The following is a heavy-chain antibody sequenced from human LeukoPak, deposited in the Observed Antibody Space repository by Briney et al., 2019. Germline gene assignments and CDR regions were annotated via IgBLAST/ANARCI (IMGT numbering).Heavy chain of an antibody. V-gene: IGHV3-23*03. Sequence: PGGSLRLSCAASGFTFSSYAMSWVRQAPGKGLEWVSVVYSGGSTYYADSVKGRFTISRDKSKNTLYLQMNSLRAEDTAVYHCASSGNYYGAFDIWGQGTMVTVSS. CDR2: VYSGGST. CDR1: GFTFSSYA. D-gene: IGHD1-26*01. CDR3: ASSGNYYGAFDI. J-gene: IGHJ3*02.